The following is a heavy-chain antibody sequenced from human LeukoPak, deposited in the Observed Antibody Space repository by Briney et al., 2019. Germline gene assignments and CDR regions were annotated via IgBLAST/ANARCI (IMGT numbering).Heavy chain of an antibody. CDR2: LRSDGDSS. D-gene: IGHD4-23*01. CDR3: VRDLDLGGYSSFVS. J-gene: IGHJ4*02. CDR1: GFTFSTYFW. V-gene: IGHV3-74*01. Sequence: PGRSLRLSCAASGFTFSTYFWMHWVRQAPGKGLVWVSRLRSDGDSSAYADFVRGRFTISRDNAKNTLYLQMNSLRAEDTAVYYCVRDLDLGGYSSFVSWGQGTLVTVSS.